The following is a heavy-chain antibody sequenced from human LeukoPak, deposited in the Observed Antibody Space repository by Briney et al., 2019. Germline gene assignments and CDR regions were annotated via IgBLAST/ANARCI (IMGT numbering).Heavy chain of an antibody. D-gene: IGHD2-15*01. Sequence: PGGSLRLSCAASGFTFRIYAMNWVRQAPGKGLEWVSSIRGIDGSTYYADSVKGRFTISRDNSKNTVYLQMNSLRAEDTAVYHCAKHRAVGDIDFDYWGQGTLVTVSS. CDR2: IRGIDGST. CDR3: AKHRAVGDIDFDY. J-gene: IGHJ4*02. CDR1: GFTFRIYA. V-gene: IGHV3-23*01.